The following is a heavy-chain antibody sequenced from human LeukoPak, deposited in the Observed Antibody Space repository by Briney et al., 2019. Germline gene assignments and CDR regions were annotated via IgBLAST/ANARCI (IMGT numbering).Heavy chain of an antibody. J-gene: IGHJ4*02. D-gene: IGHD6-6*01. V-gene: IGHV1-8*03. Sequence: ASVTVSCKASGYTFTSYDINWVRQATGQGLEWMGWMNPNSGNTGYAQKFQGRVTITRNTSISTAYMELRSLRSDDTAVYYCARYSSSSGGGYWGQGTLVTVSS. CDR2: MNPNSGNT. CDR1: GYTFTSYD. CDR3: ARYSSSSGGGY.